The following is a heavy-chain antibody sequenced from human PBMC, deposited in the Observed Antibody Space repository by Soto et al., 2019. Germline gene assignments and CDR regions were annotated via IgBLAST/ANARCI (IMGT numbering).Heavy chain of an antibody. Sequence: SETLSLTCTVSGGSISSSSYYWGWIRQPPGKGLEWIGSIYYSGSTYYNPSLKSRVTISVDTSKNQFSLKLSSVTAADTAVYYCARHVFSSMVNFLFDYWGQGTLVTVSS. CDR2: IYYSGST. CDR3: ARHVFSSMVNFLFDY. V-gene: IGHV4-39*01. CDR1: GGSISSSSYY. J-gene: IGHJ4*02. D-gene: IGHD5-18*01.